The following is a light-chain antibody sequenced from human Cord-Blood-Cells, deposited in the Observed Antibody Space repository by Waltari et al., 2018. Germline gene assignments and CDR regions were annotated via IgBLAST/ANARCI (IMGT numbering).Light chain of an antibody. CDR3: QQSYSTPYS. CDR2: AAS. V-gene: IGKV1-39*01. Sequence: IQMTDSPSCLSASVGDRVTITCRASQSISSYLNWYQQKPGKAPKLLIYAASSLQSGVPSRFSGSGSGTDFTLTISSLQPEDFATYYCQQSYSTPYSFGQGTKLEIK. J-gene: IGKJ2*03. CDR1: QSISSY.